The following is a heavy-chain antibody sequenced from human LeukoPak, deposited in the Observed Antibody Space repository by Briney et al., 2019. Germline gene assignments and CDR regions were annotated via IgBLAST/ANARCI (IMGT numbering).Heavy chain of an antibody. CDR3: ATEVRAVQDLYY. J-gene: IGHJ4*02. Sequence: PAGSLRLSCTVSGFTFSSSAMNWVRQPPGKGLEWVSSITSGSTYMFYADAVKGRFTISRDDAKNSLYLQMNDLRAEDTAVYYCATEVRAVQDLYYWGQGTLVTVSS. CDR2: ITSGSTYM. CDR1: GFTFSSSA. V-gene: IGHV3-21*01. D-gene: IGHD3-10*01.